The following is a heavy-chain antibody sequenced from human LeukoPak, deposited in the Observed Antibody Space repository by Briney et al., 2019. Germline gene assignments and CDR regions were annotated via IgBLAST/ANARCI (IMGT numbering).Heavy chain of an antibody. Sequence: ASVKVSCKASGYTFTGYYMHWVRQAPGQGLEWMGWINPNSGGTNYAQKFQGRVTMTRDTSISTAYMELSRLRSDDTAVYYCARESPRVVAAPRDKFFDISGQGTMVTVYS. CDR1: GYTFTGYY. V-gene: IGHV1-2*02. CDR3: ARESPRVVAAPRDKFFDI. CDR2: INPNSGGT. J-gene: IGHJ3*02. D-gene: IGHD1-26*01.